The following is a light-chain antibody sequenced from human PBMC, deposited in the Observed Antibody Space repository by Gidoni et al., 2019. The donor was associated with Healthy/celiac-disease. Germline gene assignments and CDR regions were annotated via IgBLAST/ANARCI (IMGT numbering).Light chain of an antibody. Sequence: DIQMTHTPSSLSASVGDRVTITCRASQSISSYLNWYQQKPGKDPKLLIYAASSLQSGVPSRFSGSGSGTDFTLTISSLQPEDFATYYGQQSYSTPYTFGQGTKLEIK. CDR1: QSISSY. J-gene: IGKJ2*01. V-gene: IGKV1-39*01. CDR2: AAS. CDR3: QQSYSTPYT.